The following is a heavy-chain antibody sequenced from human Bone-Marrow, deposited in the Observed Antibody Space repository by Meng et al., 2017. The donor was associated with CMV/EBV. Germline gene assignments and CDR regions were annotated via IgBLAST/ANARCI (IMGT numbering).Heavy chain of an antibody. CDR2: INHSGST. D-gene: IGHD6-13*01. V-gene: IGHV4-34*01. CDR3: ARGPGYSSSCPQIMNWFDP. CDR1: GGSFSGYY. Sequence: SETLSLTCAVYGGSFSGYYWSWIRQPPGKGLEWIGEINHSGSTNYNPSLKSRVTISVDKSKNQFSLKLSSVTAADTAVYDRARGPGYSSSCPQIMNWFDPWGQGTLVTVSS. J-gene: IGHJ5*02.